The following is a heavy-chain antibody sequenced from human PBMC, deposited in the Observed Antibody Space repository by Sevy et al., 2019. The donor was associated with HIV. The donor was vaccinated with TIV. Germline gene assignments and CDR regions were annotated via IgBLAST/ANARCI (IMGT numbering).Heavy chain of an antibody. CDR1: GFTFSSYS. D-gene: IGHD3-22*01. CDR3: ARAPSGYYFYYFDY. J-gene: IGHJ4*02. CDR2: ISQSSGYI. V-gene: IGHV3-21*01. Sequence: EGSLRLSCAASGFTFSSYSLNWVRQAPGKGLEWVSSISQSSGYIFYADSVKGRFTISRDNAKNSLYLQMNSLRAEDTAVYYCARAPSGYYFYYFDYWGQGTLVTVSS.